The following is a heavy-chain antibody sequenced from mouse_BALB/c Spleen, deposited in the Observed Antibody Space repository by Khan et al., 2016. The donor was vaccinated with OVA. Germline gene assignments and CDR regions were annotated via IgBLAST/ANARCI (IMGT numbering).Heavy chain of an antibody. V-gene: IGHV5-6*01. D-gene: IGHD1-1*01. Sequence: EVELVESGGDLVKPGGSLKLSCAASGFTFSTYGMSWVRQTPDKRLEWVATVSTGGGYTYYPDRVKGRFTISRDNAKNTLYLQMSSLKSEDKAMFYCARLAYYYDSEGFAYWGQGTLVTVSA. CDR3: ARLAYYYDSEGFAY. CDR1: GFTFSTYG. J-gene: IGHJ3*01. CDR2: VSTGGGYT.